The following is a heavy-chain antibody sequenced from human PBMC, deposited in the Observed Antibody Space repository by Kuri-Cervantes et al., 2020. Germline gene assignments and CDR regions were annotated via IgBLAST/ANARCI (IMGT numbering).Heavy chain of an antibody. CDR2: FHHRGST. V-gene: IGHV4-38-2*02. Sequence: SETLSLTCTLSGYSITTGYYWGWIRQAPGKGLEWIGSFHHRGSTDYNPSLKSRVTISVDTSKNQFSLKLSSVTAADTAVYYCARQEYSSSSDWFDPWGQGTLVTVSS. CDR3: ARQEYSSSSDWFDP. CDR1: GYSITTGYY. J-gene: IGHJ5*02. D-gene: IGHD6-6*01.